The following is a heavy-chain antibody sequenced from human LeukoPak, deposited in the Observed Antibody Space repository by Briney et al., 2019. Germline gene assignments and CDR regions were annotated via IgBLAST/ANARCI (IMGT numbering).Heavy chain of an antibody. CDR1: AYSISTDYY. D-gene: IGHD2-15*01. CDR3: ARRGAANWFDP. CDR2: ICYSGNT. Sequence: SETLSLTCTVSAYSISTDYYWGWIRQPPGKGLEWIGSICYSGNTYYNASLKSQVSISIDTSKNRFSLKLSSVTAADTAVYYCARRGAANWFDPWGQGTLVTVSS. V-gene: IGHV4-38-2*02. J-gene: IGHJ5*02.